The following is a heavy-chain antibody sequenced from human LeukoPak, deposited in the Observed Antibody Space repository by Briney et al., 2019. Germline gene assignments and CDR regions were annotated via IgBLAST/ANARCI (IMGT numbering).Heavy chain of an antibody. CDR2: ISGSGGST. CDR1: GFTFSSYA. J-gene: IGHJ3*02. Sequence: GGSLRLSCAASGFTFSSYAMSWVRQAPGKVLEWVSAISGSGGSTYYADSVKGRFTISRDNSKNTLYLQMNSLRAEDTAVYYCAKGGGHYDFLHAFDIWGQGTMVTVSS. D-gene: IGHD3-3*01. CDR3: AKGGGHYDFLHAFDI. V-gene: IGHV3-23*01.